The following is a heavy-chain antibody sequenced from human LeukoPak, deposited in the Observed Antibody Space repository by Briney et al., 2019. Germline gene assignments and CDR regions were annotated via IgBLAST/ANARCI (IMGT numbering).Heavy chain of an antibody. D-gene: IGHD3-22*01. CDR3: ARGGIVVIPALDF. J-gene: IGHJ4*02. Sequence: PSETLSLTCAVSGYSISSGYYWGWIWQPLGKGLEWIGCSYHTGTTYYNPSLQSRVTISVDTAKNQFSLRLSSVTATDTAVYYCARGGIVVIPALDFWGQGTQVTVSS. CDR1: GYSISSGYY. CDR2: SYHTGTT. V-gene: IGHV4-38-2*01.